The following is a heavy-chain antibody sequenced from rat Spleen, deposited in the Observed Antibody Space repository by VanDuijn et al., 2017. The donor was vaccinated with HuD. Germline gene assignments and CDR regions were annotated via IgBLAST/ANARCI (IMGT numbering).Heavy chain of an antibody. CDR3: AKRGWYYFDY. J-gene: IGHJ2*01. Sequence: EVQLVESGGGLVQPGRSLKLSCTASGFTFSSFVMAWVRQAPKKGLEWVASITSGGGNTYYPDSVKGRFTISRDNAKSTLYLQMDSLRSEDTATYYCAKRGWYYFDYWGQGVMVTVSS. CDR1: GFTFSSFV. CDR2: ITSGGGNT. V-gene: IGHV5-25*01.